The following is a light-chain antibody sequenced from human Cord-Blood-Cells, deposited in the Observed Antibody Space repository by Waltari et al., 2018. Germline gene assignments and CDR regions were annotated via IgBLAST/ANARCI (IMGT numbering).Light chain of an antibody. CDR2: AAS. J-gene: IGKJ4*01. V-gene: IGKV1-39*01. CDR3: QQSYSTLT. Sequence: DIQMTQSPSSLSASVGDRVTITCRASKSISSYLNWYQQKPGKATKLLIYAASSLQSGVPSRFSGSGSGTDFTLTISSLQPEDFATYYCQQSYSTLTFGGGTKVEIK. CDR1: KSISSY.